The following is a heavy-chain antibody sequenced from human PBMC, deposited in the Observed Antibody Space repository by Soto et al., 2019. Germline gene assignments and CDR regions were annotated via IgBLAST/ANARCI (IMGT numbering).Heavy chain of an antibody. CDR3: ARELPPGGPFDY. CDR1: GYSSTTYY. CDR2: ISPGGTTT. J-gene: IGHJ4*02. V-gene: IGHV1-46*03. Sequence: QVQLLQSGAEVRKPGASVKLSCRASGYSSTTYYIHWVRQAPGQGLEWMAIISPGGTTTNYAHNFQGRITVTSDVSTSTVHMEVASLRDDDTAVYFCARELPPGGPFDYWGQGSLVTVSS. D-gene: IGHD2-15*01.